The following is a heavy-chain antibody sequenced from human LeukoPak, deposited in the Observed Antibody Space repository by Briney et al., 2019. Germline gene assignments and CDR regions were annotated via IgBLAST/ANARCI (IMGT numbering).Heavy chain of an antibody. CDR2: IYYSGST. CDR3: ARVSCCYDSSGYLDGYFDY. Sequence: SETLSLTCTVSGGSISSYYWSWIRQPPGKGLEWIGYIYYSGSTNYNPSLKSRVTISVDTSKNQFSLKLSSVTAADTAVYYCARVSCCYDSSGYLDGYFDYWGQGTLVTVSS. D-gene: IGHD3-22*01. V-gene: IGHV4-59*01. CDR1: GGSISSYY. J-gene: IGHJ4*02.